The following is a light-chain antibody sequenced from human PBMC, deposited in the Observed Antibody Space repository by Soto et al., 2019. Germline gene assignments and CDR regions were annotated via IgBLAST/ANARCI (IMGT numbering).Light chain of an antibody. CDR2: KAS. V-gene: IGKV1-5*03. Sequence: DIQMTQSPSTLSASVGDRVTITCRASQSISSWLAWYQQKPWKAPKLLIYKASSLETGVPSRFSGSGSGTEFTLTISSLQPDDVATYYCQHYDSYPWTFGQGTKVEIK. J-gene: IGKJ1*01. CDR1: QSISSW. CDR3: QHYDSYPWT.